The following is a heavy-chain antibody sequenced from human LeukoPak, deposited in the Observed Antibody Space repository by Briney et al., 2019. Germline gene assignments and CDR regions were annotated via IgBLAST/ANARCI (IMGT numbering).Heavy chain of an antibody. D-gene: IGHD5-24*01. CDR3: ARATTVEMATGDAFDI. V-gene: IGHV1-46*01. J-gene: IGHJ3*02. CDR1: GYTFTGYY. CDR2: INPSGGST. Sequence: ASVKVSCKASGYTFTGYYMHWVRQAPGQGLEWMGIINPSGGSTSYAQKFQGRVTMTRDTSTSTVYMELSSLRSEDTAVYYCARATTVEMATGDAFDIWGQGTMVTVSS.